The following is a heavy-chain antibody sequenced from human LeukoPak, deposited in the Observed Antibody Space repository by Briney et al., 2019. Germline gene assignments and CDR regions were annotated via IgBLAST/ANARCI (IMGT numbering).Heavy chain of an antibody. V-gene: IGHV3-53*01. Sequence: GMSLRLSCAASGVTLSPYGMHWVRQAPGKGLEWVSTIYSGDDTNYADSVKGRFTISRDNSKNTVYLQMNSLSAEDTAVYYCARYDTLWAFDYWGQGTLVTVSS. D-gene: IGHD2/OR15-2a*01. CDR3: ARYDTLWAFDY. CDR1: GVTLSPYG. J-gene: IGHJ4*02. CDR2: IYSGDDT.